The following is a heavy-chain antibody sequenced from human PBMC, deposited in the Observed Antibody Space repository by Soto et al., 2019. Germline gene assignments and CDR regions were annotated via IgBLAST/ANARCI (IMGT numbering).Heavy chain of an antibody. D-gene: IGHD6-13*01. Sequence: GGSLRLSCAASGFTFSSYTMHWVRQTPGKGLEWVAHISYDGGDKYYADSVKGRFTISRDNSKSTLYLQMNSLRAEDTSVYYCARERPDGSRLDPWGQGTLVTVSS. CDR3: ARERPDGSRLDP. J-gene: IGHJ5*02. V-gene: IGHV3-30-3*01. CDR2: ISYDGGDK. CDR1: GFTFSSYT.